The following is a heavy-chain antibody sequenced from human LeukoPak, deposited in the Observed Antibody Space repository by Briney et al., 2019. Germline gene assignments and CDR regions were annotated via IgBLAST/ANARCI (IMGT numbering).Heavy chain of an antibody. J-gene: IGHJ4*02. Sequence: GGTLRLSCAASGFTFSSYGMSWVRQAPGKGLEWVANIKQDGSEKNYVDSVKGRFTISRDNAKNSLSLRMNSLRAEDTAVYYCATRPYDYGDYGVDYWGQGTLVTVSS. CDR2: IKQDGSEK. V-gene: IGHV3-7*01. CDR3: ATRPYDYGDYGVDY. D-gene: IGHD4-17*01. CDR1: GFTFSSYG.